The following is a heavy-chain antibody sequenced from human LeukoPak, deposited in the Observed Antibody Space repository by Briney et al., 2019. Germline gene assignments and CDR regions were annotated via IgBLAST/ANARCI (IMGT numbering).Heavy chain of an antibody. CDR3: ATMYSSGWLDY. V-gene: IGHV4-59*08. CDR1: GGSISSYY. CDR2: IYYSGST. Sequence: SETLSLTCTVSGGSISSYYWSWIRQPPGKGLEWIGYIYYSGSTNYNPSLKSRVTISVDTSKNQFSLKLSSVTAADTAVYYCATMYSSGWLDYWGQGTLVTVSS. J-gene: IGHJ4*02. D-gene: IGHD6-19*01.